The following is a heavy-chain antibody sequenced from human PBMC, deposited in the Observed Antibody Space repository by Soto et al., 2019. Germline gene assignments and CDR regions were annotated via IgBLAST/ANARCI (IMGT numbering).Heavy chain of an antibody. J-gene: IGHJ5*02. V-gene: IGHV4-59*08. CDR2: IYYSGTT. D-gene: IGHD2-15*01. Sequence: PSETLSLTCTVSGGSISSYYWSWIRQPPGKGLEWIGYIYYSGTTNYNPSLKSRVTISVDTSKNQFSLKLSSVTAAVTAVYYCARLLALRWFDPWGQGTLVTVSS. CDR3: ARLLALRWFDP. CDR1: GGSISSYY.